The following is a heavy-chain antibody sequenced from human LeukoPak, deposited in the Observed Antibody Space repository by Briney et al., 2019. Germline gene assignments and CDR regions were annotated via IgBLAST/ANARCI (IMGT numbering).Heavy chain of an antibody. CDR1: GGTFSSYA. CDR2: IIPIFGTA. Sequence: GASVKVSCKASGGTFSSYAISWVRQAPGQGLEWMGGIIPIFGTANYAQKFQGRATITADKSTSTAYMELSSLRSEDTAVYYCARDGGNYGDYELRAKDAFDIWGQGTMVTVSS. V-gene: IGHV1-69*06. CDR3: ARDGGNYGDYELRAKDAFDI. J-gene: IGHJ3*02. D-gene: IGHD4-17*01.